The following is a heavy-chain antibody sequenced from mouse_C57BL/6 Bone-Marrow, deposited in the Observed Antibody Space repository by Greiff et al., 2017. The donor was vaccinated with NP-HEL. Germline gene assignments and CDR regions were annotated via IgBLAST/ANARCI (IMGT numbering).Heavy chain of an antibody. Sequence: QVHVKQSGAELARPGASVKLSCKASGYTFTSYGISWVKQRTGQGLEWIGEIYPRSGNTYYNEKFKGKATLTADKSSSTAYMELRSLASEDSAVYFCARDWDEDCDYWGQGTTLTVSS. J-gene: IGHJ2*01. CDR3: ARDWDEDCDY. CDR1: GYTFTSYG. CDR2: IYPRSGNT. V-gene: IGHV1-81*01. D-gene: IGHD4-1*01.